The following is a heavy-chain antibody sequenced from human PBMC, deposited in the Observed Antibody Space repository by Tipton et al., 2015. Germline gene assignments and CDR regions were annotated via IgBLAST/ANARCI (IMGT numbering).Heavy chain of an antibody. D-gene: IGHD3-16*01. Sequence: TLSLTCTVSGGSISSYYWSWIRQSPGKGLEWIGYNSYSGTTNFNPSLKSRVTISVDTSKNQFFLNLSSVTAADTAVYYCARIRGRYVMDYWGQGTPVTVSS. V-gene: IGHV4-59*12. CDR2: NSYSGTT. CDR1: GGSISSYY. CDR3: ARIRGRYVMDY. J-gene: IGHJ4*02.